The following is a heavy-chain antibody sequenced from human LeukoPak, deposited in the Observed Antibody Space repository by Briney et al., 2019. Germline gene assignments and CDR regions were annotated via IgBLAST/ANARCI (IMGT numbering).Heavy chain of an antibody. CDR1: GFTFSSFG. CDR3: AELGITMIGGV. D-gene: IGHD3-10*02. V-gene: IGHV3-48*04. Sequence: GGSLRLSCAASGFTFSSFGMNWVRQAPGKGLEWVSYISSSGSTIYYADSVKGRFTISRDNAKNSLYLQMNSLRAEDTAVYYCAELGITMIGGVWGKGTTVTISS. CDR2: ISSSGSTI. J-gene: IGHJ6*04.